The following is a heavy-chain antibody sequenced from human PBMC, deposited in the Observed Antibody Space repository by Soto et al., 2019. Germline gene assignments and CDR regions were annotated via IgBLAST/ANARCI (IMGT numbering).Heavy chain of an antibody. D-gene: IGHD5-18*01. V-gene: IGHV4-34*01. CDR2: INHSGST. CDR3: ARGGPTWIQLWATQTRDSNWFDP. J-gene: IGHJ5*02. CDR1: GGSFSGYY. Sequence: SETLSLTCAVYGGSFSGYYWSWIHRPPGKGLEWIGEINHSGSTNYNPSLKSRVTISVDTSKNQFSLKLSSVTAADTAVYYCARGGPTWIQLWATQTRDSNWFDPWGQGTLVTAPQ.